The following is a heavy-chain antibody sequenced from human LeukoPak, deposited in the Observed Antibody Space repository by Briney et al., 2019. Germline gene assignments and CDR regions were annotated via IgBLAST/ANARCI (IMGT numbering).Heavy chain of an antibody. CDR2: TYHNGDT. V-gene: IGHV4-38-2*02. D-gene: IGHD1-26*01. CDR3: VRVRGDSWSNYNDAFDL. CDR1: GYFINGGYY. J-gene: IGHJ3*01. Sequence: SSETLSLTCTVSGYFINGGYYWGWVRQPPGKGPEWIAHTYHNGDTHHNPSLKSRVTISLDTSRNQVSLTFTSVTAADTAVYYCVRVRGDSWSNYNDAFDLWGQGTMVTVSP.